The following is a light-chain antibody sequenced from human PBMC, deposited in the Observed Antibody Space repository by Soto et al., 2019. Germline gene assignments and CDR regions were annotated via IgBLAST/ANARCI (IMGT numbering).Light chain of an antibody. CDR3: QQSYNAPWT. CDR2: SAS. V-gene: IGKV1-39*01. CDR1: ENINNY. J-gene: IGKJ1*01. Sequence: DIQMTQSPSSLSASVGDRVTIICRASENINNYLHWYQQRPGEGPKLLIHSASSLHRGVPSRFSGSGSGTDFTFTISSLQPADIAIYFCQQSYNAPWTFGQGTKVEI.